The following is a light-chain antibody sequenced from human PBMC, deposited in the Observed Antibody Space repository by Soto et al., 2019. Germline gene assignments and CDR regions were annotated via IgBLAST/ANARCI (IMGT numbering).Light chain of an antibody. J-gene: IGLJ1*01. V-gene: IGLV1-44*01. CDR1: SSNIETNT. CDR3: AAWDDSLNGYV. CDR2: SNN. Sequence: VLTQPPSASATPGQRVTISCSGSSSNIETNTVNWYQQLPGTAPKLLIYSNNQRPSGVPDRFSGSKSGTSASLAISGLQSEDEADYYCAAWDDSLNGYVFGTGTKVTVL.